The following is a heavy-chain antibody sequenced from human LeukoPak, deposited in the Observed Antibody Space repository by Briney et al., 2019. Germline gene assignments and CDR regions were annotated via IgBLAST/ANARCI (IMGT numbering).Heavy chain of an antibody. Sequence: SGGSLRLSCAASGFTFSSYAMSWVRKAPGKGLEWVSDISGSGCSTYYADSVKGRFTISRDNSKNTLYLEMNSLRAEDTAVYYCAKQQWLVNYYYYMDVWGKGTTVTVSS. CDR2: ISGSGCST. V-gene: IGHV3-23*01. CDR1: GFTFSSYA. D-gene: IGHD6-19*01. CDR3: AKQQWLVNYYYYMDV. J-gene: IGHJ6*03.